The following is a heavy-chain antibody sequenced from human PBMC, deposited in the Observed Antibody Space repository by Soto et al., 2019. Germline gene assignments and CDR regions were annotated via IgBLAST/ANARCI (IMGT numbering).Heavy chain of an antibody. Sequence: EVQLLESGGGLVQPGGSPRLSCAASGFTFGNYAMIWVRQAPGKGLEWVSTISGGGDGTYYADSVRGRFTISRENSRNTVYLQMNSLRAEDTAVYYCAKKGLGSLATYCSTGDCHYAFDIWGQGTMVTVSS. CDR1: GFTFGNYA. CDR2: ISGGGDGT. V-gene: IGHV3-23*01. J-gene: IGHJ3*02. CDR3: AKKGLGSLATYCSTGDCHYAFDI. D-gene: IGHD2-15*01.